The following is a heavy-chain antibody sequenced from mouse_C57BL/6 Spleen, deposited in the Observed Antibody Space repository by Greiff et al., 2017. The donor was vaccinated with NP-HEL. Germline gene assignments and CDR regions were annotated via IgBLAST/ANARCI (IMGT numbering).Heavy chain of an antibody. CDR3: ARYYYGSSYVDYAMDY. Sequence: QVQLKQSGAELVRPGASVKMSCKASGYTFTSYNMHWVKQTPRQGLEWIGAIYPGNGDTSYNQKFKGKATLTVDKSSSTAYMQLSSLTSEDSAVYFCARYYYGSSYVDYAMDYWGQGTSVTVSS. CDR1: GYTFTSYN. V-gene: IGHV1-12*01. D-gene: IGHD1-1*01. CDR2: IYPGNGDT. J-gene: IGHJ4*01.